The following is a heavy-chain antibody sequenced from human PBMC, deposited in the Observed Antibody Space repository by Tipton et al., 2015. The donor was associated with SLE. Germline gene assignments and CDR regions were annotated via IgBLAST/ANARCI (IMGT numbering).Heavy chain of an antibody. CDR3: ARAEMATIWYFDY. CDR2: INPNSGGT. V-gene: IGHV1-2*02. D-gene: IGHD5-24*01. J-gene: IGHJ4*02. Sequence: VQLVQSGSELKKPGASVKVSCKASGYTFTSYAMNWVRQAPGQGLEWMGWINPNSGGTNYAQKFQGRVTMTRDTSISTAYMELSRLRSDDTAVYYCARAEMATIWYFDYWGQGTLVTVSS. CDR1: GYTFTSYA.